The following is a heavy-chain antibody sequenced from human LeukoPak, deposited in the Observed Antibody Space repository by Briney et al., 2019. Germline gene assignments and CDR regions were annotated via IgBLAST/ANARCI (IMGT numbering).Heavy chain of an antibody. J-gene: IGHJ4*02. CDR2: IKQDGSEK. Sequence: GGSLRLSCAASGYTFSSYWMSWVRQAPGKGLESMANIKQDGSEKYYVDSVKGRFTISRDNAKNSLYLQMNSLRAEDTAVYYCARQMIVVVTPAFDYWGQGTLVTVSS. V-gene: IGHV3-7*04. CDR3: ARQMIVVVTPAFDY. D-gene: IGHD3-22*01. CDR1: GYTFSSYW.